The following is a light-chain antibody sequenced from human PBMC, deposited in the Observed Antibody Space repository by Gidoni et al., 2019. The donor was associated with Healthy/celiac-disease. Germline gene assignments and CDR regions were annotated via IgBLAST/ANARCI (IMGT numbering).Light chain of an antibody. J-gene: IGKJ1*01. CDR2: AAS. Sequence: PSFLSASLGDRVTITGRASQGISSYLAWYQQKPGKAPKLLIYAASTLQSGVPSRFSGSGSGTEFTLTISSLQPEDFATYYCQQLNSYPRTFGQGTKVEIK. V-gene: IGKV1-9*01. CDR1: QGISSY. CDR3: QQLNSYPRT.